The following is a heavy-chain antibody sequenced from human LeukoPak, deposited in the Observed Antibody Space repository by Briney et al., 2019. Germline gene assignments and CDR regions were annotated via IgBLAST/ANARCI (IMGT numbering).Heavy chain of an antibody. CDR1: GFTFSSYG. J-gene: IGHJ1*01. V-gene: IGHV3-30*18. D-gene: IGHD3/OR15-3a*01. CDR3: AKDAPDWYFQH. Sequence: GGSLRLSCAASGFTFSSYGMHWVRQAPGKGLEWVAVISYDGSNKYYADSVKGRFTISRDNSKNTLYLQMNSLRAEDTAVYYCAKDAPDWYFQHWGQGTLVTVSS. CDR2: ISYDGSNK.